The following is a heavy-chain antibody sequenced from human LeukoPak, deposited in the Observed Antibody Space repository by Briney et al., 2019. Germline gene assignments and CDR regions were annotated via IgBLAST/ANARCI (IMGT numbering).Heavy chain of an antibody. J-gene: IGHJ6*02. CDR2: INRSGST. CDR3: ASATSVYYYYHGMDV. V-gene: IGHV4-34*01. Sequence: SETLSLTCAVYGESFSGYYWSWIRQPPGKGLEWIGEINRSGSTNYNSSLKGRVTISVDSSKNQFSLRLSSVTAADTAVYYCASATSVYYYYHGMDVWGQGTSVTVSS. CDR1: GESFSGYY.